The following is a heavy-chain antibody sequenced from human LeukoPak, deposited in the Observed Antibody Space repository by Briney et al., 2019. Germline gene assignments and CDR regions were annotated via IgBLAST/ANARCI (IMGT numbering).Heavy chain of an antibody. V-gene: IGHV3-23*01. CDR3: AKECDYSPGHKFDL. CDR2: LFTGGGRT. D-gene: IGHD3-10*01. CDR1: GFTFNNYL. Sequence: PGGSLRLSCAASGFTFNNYLMSWVRQAPGKGLEWVSVLFTGGGRTLYADSVKGRFTISAATCRTTLYLQMNGLRAEDTAVYYCAKECDYSPGHKFDLWGQGNLVTVSS. J-gene: IGHJ4*02.